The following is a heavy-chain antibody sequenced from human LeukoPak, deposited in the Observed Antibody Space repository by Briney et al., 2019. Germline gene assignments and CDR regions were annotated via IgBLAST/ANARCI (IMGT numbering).Heavy chain of an antibody. J-gene: IGHJ5*02. CDR1: GYTFTGYY. D-gene: IGHD5-12*01. CDR3: ARDKSYSGYDFWFDP. CDR2: INPNSGGT. V-gene: IGHV1-2*02. Sequence: ASVKASCKASGYTFTGYYMHWVRQAPGQGLEWMGWINPNSGGTNYAQKFQGRVTMTRDTSISTAYMELSRLRSDDTAVYYCARDKSYSGYDFWFDPWGQGTLVTVSS.